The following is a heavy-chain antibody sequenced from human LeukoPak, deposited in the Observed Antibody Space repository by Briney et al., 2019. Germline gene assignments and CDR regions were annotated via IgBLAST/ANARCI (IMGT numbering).Heavy chain of an antibody. D-gene: IGHD4-17*01. CDR1: GGSISSSSYY. CDR3: ARAEGVEGYGDYPQHYYYGMDV. Sequence: SETLSLTCTVSGGSISSSSYYWGWIRQPPGKGLEWIGSIYYSGSTYYNPSLKSRVTISVDKSKNQFSLKLSSVTAADTAVYYCARAEGVEGYGDYPQHYYYGMDVWGQGTTVTVSS. V-gene: IGHV4-39*07. J-gene: IGHJ6*02. CDR2: IYYSGST.